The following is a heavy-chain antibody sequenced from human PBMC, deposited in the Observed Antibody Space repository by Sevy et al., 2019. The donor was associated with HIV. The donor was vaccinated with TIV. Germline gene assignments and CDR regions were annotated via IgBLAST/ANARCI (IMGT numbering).Heavy chain of an antibody. D-gene: IGHD2-8*01. CDR2: LSFGCGEI. V-gene: IGHV3-23*01. J-gene: IGHJ4*02. Sequence: GGSLRLSCAASGFTFSKYSMSWVRQPPGKGLEWVSTLSFGCGEINCDDSVKGRFTISTDNSKSSVYLQMNNLRPEDTAVYYCAREGCTKPHDYWGQGTLVTVSS. CDR1: GFTFSKYS. CDR3: AREGCTKPHDY.